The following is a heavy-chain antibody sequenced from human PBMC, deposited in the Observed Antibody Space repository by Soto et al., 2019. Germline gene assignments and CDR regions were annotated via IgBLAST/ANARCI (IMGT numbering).Heavy chain of an antibody. CDR1: GYTFTGYY. D-gene: IGHD2-2*01. CDR2: INPNSGGT. V-gene: IGHV1-2*02. J-gene: IGHJ4*02. CDR3: AREDSIIIPAVSDF. Sequence: ASVKVSCKASGYTFTGYYMHWVRQAPGQGLEWMGWINPNSGGTNYAQKFQGRVTMTRDTSISTAYMELNTLRAEDTAVYYCAREDSIIIPAVSDFWGPGTLVTVSS.